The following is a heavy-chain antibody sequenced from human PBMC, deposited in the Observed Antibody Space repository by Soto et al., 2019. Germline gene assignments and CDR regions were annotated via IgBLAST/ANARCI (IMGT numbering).Heavy chain of an antibody. CDR1: GITFSSSA. Sequence: EVQLLESGGGLVQPGGSLRLSCEASGITFSSSAMSWVRQAPGKGREWVSDISFSGGSTYYADSVKGRFTISRDNSKNTLYLQMNSLRSEDTAVYYCANSAMVRGGGWFDPWGQGTLVTVSS. J-gene: IGHJ5*02. CDR3: ANSAMVRGGGWFDP. CDR2: ISFSGGST. D-gene: IGHD3-10*01. V-gene: IGHV3-23*01.